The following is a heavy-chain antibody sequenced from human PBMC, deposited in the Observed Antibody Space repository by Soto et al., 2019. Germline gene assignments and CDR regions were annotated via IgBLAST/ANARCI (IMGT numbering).Heavy chain of an antibody. CDR1: GGTFSSYT. CDR3: ARQAPSRPTWNIDNNWFDP. V-gene: IGHV1-69*02. Sequence: QVQLVQSGAEVKKPGSSVKVSCKASGGTFSSYTISWVRQAPGQGLEWMGRIIPILGIANYAQKFQGRVTITADKSTSTAYMELSSLRSEDTAVYYCARQAPSRPTWNIDNNWFDPWGQGTLVTVSS. D-gene: IGHD1-1*01. J-gene: IGHJ5*02. CDR2: IIPILGIA.